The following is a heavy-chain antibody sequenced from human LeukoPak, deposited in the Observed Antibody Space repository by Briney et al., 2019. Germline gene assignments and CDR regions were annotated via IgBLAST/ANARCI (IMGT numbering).Heavy chain of an antibody. J-gene: IGHJ4*02. Sequence: PSETLSLTCTVSGGSISSSSYYWGWIRQPPGKGLEWIGSIYYSGSTYYNPSLKSRVTISVDTSKNQFSLKLSSVTAADTAVYYCARDNGAGGSYYDYWGQGTLVTVSS. V-gene: IGHV4-39*07. CDR3: ARDNGAGGSYYDY. D-gene: IGHD1-26*01. CDR1: GGSISSSSYY. CDR2: IYYSGST.